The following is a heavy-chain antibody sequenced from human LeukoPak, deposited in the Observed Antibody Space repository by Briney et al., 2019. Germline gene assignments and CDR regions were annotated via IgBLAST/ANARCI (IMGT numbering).Heavy chain of an antibody. D-gene: IGHD3-22*01. V-gene: IGHV4-34*01. CDR3: ARVERVNSSGYSPS. Sequence: SETLSLTCAVYGGSLTDYYWNWIRQPPGKGLEWIGEIKHSGTTNYNPSLKSRVIISVDTSKNQLSLKLSSVTAADTAVYYCARVERVNSSGYSPSWGQGTLVTVSS. CDR2: IKHSGTT. CDR1: GGSLTDYY. J-gene: IGHJ5*02.